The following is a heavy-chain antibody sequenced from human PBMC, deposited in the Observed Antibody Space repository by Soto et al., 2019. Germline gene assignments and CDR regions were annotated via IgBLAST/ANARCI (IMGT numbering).Heavy chain of an antibody. J-gene: IGHJ2*01. Sequence: PSETLSLTCTVSGGSISSNYRSWIRQPPWGGLEWIGYMHYSGTTNYNPSLKSRVTISVDTSRDLLSLKMNSVTAADTAVYYCARGSTYYDRGGYNRYFDLGGRGTLVTAPQ. CDR2: MHYSGTT. CDR1: GGSISSNY. CDR3: ARGSTYYDRGGYNRYFDL. D-gene: IGHD3-22*01. V-gene: IGHV4-59*01.